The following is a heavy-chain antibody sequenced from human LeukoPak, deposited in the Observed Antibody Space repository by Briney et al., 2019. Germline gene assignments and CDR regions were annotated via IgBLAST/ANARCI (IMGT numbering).Heavy chain of an antibody. J-gene: IGHJ6*02. Sequence: GASVKVSCKASGYTFTSYDINWVRQATGQGLEWMGWMNPNSGNTGYAQKFQGRVTMTRNTSISTAYMELSSLRSEDTAVYYCARGRAGARDYYYYGMDVWGQGTTVTVSS. CDR1: GYTFTSYD. V-gene: IGHV1-8*01. CDR2: MNPNSGNT. D-gene: IGHD1-26*01. CDR3: ARGRAGARDYYYYGMDV.